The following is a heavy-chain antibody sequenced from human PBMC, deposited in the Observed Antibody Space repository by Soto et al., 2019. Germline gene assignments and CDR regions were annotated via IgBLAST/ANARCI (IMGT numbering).Heavy chain of an antibody. J-gene: IGHJ2*01. D-gene: IGHD5-12*01. V-gene: IGHV4-59*11. CDR1: GGSISNHY. CDR3: RRATRSTHFPTQRSYDL. Sequence: PSETLSLTCTVSGGSISNHYWSWIRQPPGKGLEWIGYIYYNGNTNYNPSLKSRVTMSVDTSKNQISLKLSSVTAADTAFYYCRRATRSTHFPTQRSYDL. CDR2: IYYNGNT.